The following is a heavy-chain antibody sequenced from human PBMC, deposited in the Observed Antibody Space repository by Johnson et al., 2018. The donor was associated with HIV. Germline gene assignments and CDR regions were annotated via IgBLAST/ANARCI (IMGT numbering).Heavy chain of an antibody. CDR3: ARGMVTGDVGAYDV. Sequence: VQLVESGGGLVQPGRSLRLPCAASGFIFDDYAMHWVRQAPGKGLEWVSIISWNSGSIGYADSVKGRFTVSRDTSKNTLDLQMGSLRAEDTAVYYCARGMVTGDVGAYDVWVQGTMVTVSS. CDR1: GFIFDDYA. J-gene: IGHJ3*01. D-gene: IGHD7-27*01. CDR2: ISWNSGSI. V-gene: IGHV3-9*01.